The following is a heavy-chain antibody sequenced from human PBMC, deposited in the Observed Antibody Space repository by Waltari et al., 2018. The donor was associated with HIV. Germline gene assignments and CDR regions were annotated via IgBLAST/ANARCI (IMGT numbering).Heavy chain of an antibody. Sequence: QVQLQESGPGLVKPSEILSLTCTVSGGSISSYCWTWIRQPPGNGLEWIGYIYYSGSTNLNPSPKGRVTISVDTSKNPFSLKLSSVTAADTAVYYCATAPRTYYYDSSGYYFDYWGQGTLVTVSS. D-gene: IGHD3-22*01. V-gene: IGHV4-59*01. CDR1: GGSISSYC. CDR3: ATAPRTYYYDSSGYYFDY. CDR2: IYYSGST. J-gene: IGHJ4*02.